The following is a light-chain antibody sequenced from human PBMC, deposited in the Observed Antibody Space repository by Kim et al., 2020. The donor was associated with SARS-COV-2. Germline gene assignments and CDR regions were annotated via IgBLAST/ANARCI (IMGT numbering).Light chain of an antibody. CDR2: LGS. V-gene: IGKV2-28*01. CDR3: MKALQTG. CDR1: QSLLHSNGYNY. J-gene: IGKJ3*01. Sequence: DIVMTQSPLSLPVTPGEPASISCRSSQSLLHSNGYNYLDWYLQKPGQSPQLLIYLGSNRASGVPDRFSGSGSGTDFTLKISRVEAGDVGVYYCMKALQTGFGRGNKVDIK.